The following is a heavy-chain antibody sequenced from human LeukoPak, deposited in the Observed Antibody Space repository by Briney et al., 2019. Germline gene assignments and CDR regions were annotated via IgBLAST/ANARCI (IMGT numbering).Heavy chain of an antibody. CDR3: ARTHDDSSGPHFDY. CDR2: FYYSGST. D-gene: IGHD3-22*01. Sequence: PSETLSLTCTVSGGSISSDYWSWIRQPPGKGLEWIGYFYYSGSTNYNPSLKSRVTISVDTSKNQFSLKLSSVTAAETAVYYCARTHDDSSGPHFDYWGQGTLVTVSS. V-gene: IGHV4-59*01. J-gene: IGHJ4*02. CDR1: GGSISSDY.